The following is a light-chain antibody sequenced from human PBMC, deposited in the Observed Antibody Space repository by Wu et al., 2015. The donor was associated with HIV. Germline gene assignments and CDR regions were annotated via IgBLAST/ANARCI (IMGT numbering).Light chain of an antibody. CDR3: QQYDNSPPWT. J-gene: IGKJ1*01. CDR1: QSVSSN. Sequence: EIVMTQSPATLSVSPGERATLSCRASQSVSSNLAWYQQKPGQAPRLLIFGVSNRAAGVPPRFSGSGSGTDFTLTISRLEPEDFAVYYCQQYDNSPPWTFGQGTRVEVK. V-gene: IGKV3D-15*01. CDR2: GVS.